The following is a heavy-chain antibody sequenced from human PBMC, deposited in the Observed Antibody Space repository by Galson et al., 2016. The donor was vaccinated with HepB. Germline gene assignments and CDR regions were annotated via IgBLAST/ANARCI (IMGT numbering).Heavy chain of an antibody. CDR3: ARDFTDDYRLGYCYMDV. CDR2: ISGSGDYA. D-gene: IGHD4-11*01. CDR1: GFTFRNYG. V-gene: IGHV3-23*01. J-gene: IGHJ6*03. Sequence: SLRLSCAASGFTFRNYGMSWVRQAPGKGLEWISAISGSGDYAYSADSVKGRFTISRDNSKDTLYLQLHSLRAEETAIYYCARDFTDDYRLGYCYMDVWGKGTTITVSS.